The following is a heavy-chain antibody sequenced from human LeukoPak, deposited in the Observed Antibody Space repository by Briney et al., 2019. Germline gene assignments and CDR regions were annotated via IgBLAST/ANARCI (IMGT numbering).Heavy chain of an antibody. V-gene: IGHV1-69*13. J-gene: IGHJ4*02. CDR1: GGTFSTYG. Sequence: ASVKVSCKSSGGTFSTYGFTWVRQAPGQGLEWMGWIFPKFGTSNYAQRFQGRVTITADESTNTAYMEMRSLRSDDTAVYYCARSNYYGSQSEYWGQGTLVAVSS. D-gene: IGHD3-10*01. CDR3: ARSNYYGSQSEY. CDR2: IFPKFGTS.